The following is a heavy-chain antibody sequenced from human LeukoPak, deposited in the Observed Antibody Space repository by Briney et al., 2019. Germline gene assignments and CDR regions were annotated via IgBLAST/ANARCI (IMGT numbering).Heavy chain of an antibody. V-gene: IGHV1-69*01. Sequence: ASVTVSCKASGGTFSSYAISWVRQAPGQGLEWMGGIIPIFGTANYAQKFQGRVTITADESTSTAYMELSSLRSEDTAVYYCARGTAIAAAGYYYYYYMDVWGKGTTVTISS. J-gene: IGHJ6*03. CDR1: GGTFSSYA. CDR2: IIPIFGTA. D-gene: IGHD6-13*01. CDR3: ARGTAIAAAGYYYYYYMDV.